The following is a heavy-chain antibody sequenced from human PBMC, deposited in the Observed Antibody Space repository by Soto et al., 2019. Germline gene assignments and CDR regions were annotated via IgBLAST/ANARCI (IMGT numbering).Heavy chain of an antibody. CDR3: ARLLTGYYGYYFDY. V-gene: IGHV4-59*01. Sequence: SETLSLTCTVSGGSISSYYWSWIRQPPGKGLEWIGYIYYSGSTNYNPSLKSRVTISVDTSKNQFSLKLSSVTAADTAVYYCARLLTGYYGYYFDYWGQGPLVTVYS. D-gene: IGHD3-9*01. CDR1: GGSISSYY. J-gene: IGHJ4*02. CDR2: IYYSGST.